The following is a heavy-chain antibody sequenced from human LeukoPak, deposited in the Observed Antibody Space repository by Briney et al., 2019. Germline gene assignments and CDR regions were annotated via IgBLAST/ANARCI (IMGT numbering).Heavy chain of an antibody. CDR1: GYRFSNYW. J-gene: IGHJ4*02. Sequence: GESLKISCKVSGYRFSNYWIGWVRQVPGKGLEWMGMIYPDDSDTRYSPSFQGQVTISADKSINTAYLQWSSLKASDTAMYYCARREGPFRKYYFNYWGQGTLVTVSS. V-gene: IGHV5-51*01. CDR2: IYPDDSDT. D-gene: IGHD1-26*01. CDR3: ARREGPFRKYYFNY.